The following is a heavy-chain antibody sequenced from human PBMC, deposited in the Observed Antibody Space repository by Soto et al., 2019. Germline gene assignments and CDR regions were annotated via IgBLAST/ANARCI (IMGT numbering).Heavy chain of an antibody. CDR2: IDPSDSYT. CDR3: ARAAGYSSGWYREWFDP. Sequence: GESLKISCKGSGYSFTSYWISWVRQMPGKGLEWMGRIDPSDSYTNYSPSFQGHVTISADKSISTAYLQWSSLKASDTAMYYCARAAGYSSGWYREWFDPWGQGTLVTVSS. J-gene: IGHJ5*02. CDR1: GYSFTSYW. V-gene: IGHV5-10-1*01. D-gene: IGHD6-19*01.